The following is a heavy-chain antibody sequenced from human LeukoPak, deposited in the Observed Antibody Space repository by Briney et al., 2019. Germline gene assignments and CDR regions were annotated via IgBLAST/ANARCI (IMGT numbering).Heavy chain of an antibody. J-gene: IGHJ4*02. CDR3: ARGSSSNSWYFDY. CDR1: GDSVSSNSAT. Sequence: SQTLSLTCAISGDSVSSNSATWTWIRQSPSRGLEWLGRTYYRSKWYNDYAESVKSRITINPDTSRNQFSLQVNSVTPEDTAVYYCARGSSSNSWYFDYWGQGTLVAVPS. D-gene: IGHD6-13*01. CDR2: TYYRSKWYN. V-gene: IGHV6-1*01.